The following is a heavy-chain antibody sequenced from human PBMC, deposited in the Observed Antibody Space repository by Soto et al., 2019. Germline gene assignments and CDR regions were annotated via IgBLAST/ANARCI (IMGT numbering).Heavy chain of an antibody. CDR2: IIPILGIA. CDR3: ARGRVATILPLPIFDY. J-gene: IGHJ4*02. V-gene: IGHV1-69*02. D-gene: IGHD5-12*01. Sequence: SVKVSCKASGGTFSSYTISWVRQAPGQGLEWMGRIIPILGIANYAQKFQGRVTITADKSTSTAYMELSSLRSEDTAVYYCARGRVATILPLPIFDYWGQGTLVTVSS. CDR1: GGTFSSYT.